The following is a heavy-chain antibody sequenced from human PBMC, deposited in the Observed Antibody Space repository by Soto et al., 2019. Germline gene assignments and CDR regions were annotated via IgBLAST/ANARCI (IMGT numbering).Heavy chain of an antibody. D-gene: IGHD2-21*01. Sequence: GASVKVSCKVSGYTLTELSMHWVRQAPGKGLEWMGGFDPEDGETIYAQKFQGRVTVTEDTSTDTAYMELSSLRSEDTAVYYCATCGLAYWGQGTLVTVSS. CDR3: ATCGLAY. V-gene: IGHV1-24*01. CDR1: GYTLTELS. CDR2: FDPEDGET. J-gene: IGHJ4*02.